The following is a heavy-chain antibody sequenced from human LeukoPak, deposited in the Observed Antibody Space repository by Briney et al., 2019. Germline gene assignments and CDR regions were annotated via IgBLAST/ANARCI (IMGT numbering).Heavy chain of an antibody. V-gene: IGHV4-61*02. Sequence: SQTLSLTCTVSGGSINSGNYYWGWIRQPDGKGLEWVGRIYTSGSTTYNPSLKSRVTISGDTSENQFSLRLSSVTAADTAVYYCARASYSYDISGWVPFDYWGQGTLVTVSS. CDR1: GGSINSGNYY. J-gene: IGHJ4*02. D-gene: IGHD3-22*01. CDR3: ARASYSYDISGWVPFDY. CDR2: IYTSGST.